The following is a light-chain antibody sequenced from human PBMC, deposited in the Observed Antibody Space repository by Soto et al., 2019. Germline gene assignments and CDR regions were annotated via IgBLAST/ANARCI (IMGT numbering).Light chain of an antibody. CDR3: QHRHSYPIT. CDR2: TAS. V-gene: IGKV1-9*01. Sequence: DIQLTLSPSFLSASVGDRVTITCRASQDIYNFLAWYQQKPGKAPKLLIHTASTLQSGVPSRFSGSGYGTEFTLTISNLQPEDVATYYCQHRHSYPITFGGGTKVEIK. J-gene: IGKJ4*01. CDR1: QDIYNF.